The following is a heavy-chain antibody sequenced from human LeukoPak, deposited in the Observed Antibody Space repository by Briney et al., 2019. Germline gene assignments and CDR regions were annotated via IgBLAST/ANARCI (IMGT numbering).Heavy chain of an antibody. V-gene: IGHV4-4*07. D-gene: IGHD2-15*01. CDR3: ARGFCSGGSCYLFDS. J-gene: IGHJ4*02. CDR2: IYSSGST. Sequence: SETLSLTCTASGGSISGSYWSWIRQPAGKGLEWIGRIYSSGSTNYNPSVKSRVTMSVDTSKNQVSLKLNSVTAADTAVYYCARGFCSGGSCYLFDSWGQGTLVTVSS. CDR1: GGSISGSY.